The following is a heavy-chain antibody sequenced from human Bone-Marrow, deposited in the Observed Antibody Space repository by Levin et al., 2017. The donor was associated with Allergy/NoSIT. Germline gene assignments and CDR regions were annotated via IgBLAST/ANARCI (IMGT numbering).Heavy chain of an antibody. J-gene: IGHJ6*02. CDR1: GFTFDDYA. CDR2: ISWNSGSI. CDR3: AKGNRYCSSTSCYSYYYYGMDV. D-gene: IGHD2-2*01. Sequence: PGGSLRLSCAASGFTFDDYAMHWVRQAPGKGLEWVSGISWNSGSIGYADSVKGRFTISRDNAKNSLYLQMNSLRAEDTALYYCAKGNRYCSSTSCYSYYYYGMDVWGQGTTVTVSS. V-gene: IGHV3-9*01.